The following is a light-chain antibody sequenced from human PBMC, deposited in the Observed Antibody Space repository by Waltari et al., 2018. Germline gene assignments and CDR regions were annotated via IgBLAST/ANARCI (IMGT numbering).Light chain of an antibody. CDR1: SSNIGSNT. V-gene: IGLV1-44*01. CDR2: SNN. J-gene: IGLJ1*01. CDR3: AAWDDSLNGLYV. Sequence: QSVLTQPPSASETPGQRVTISCSGSSSNIGSNTVTWYQQLPGTAPKLLIYSNNQRPSGVPDRFSGSKSGTSASLAISGLQSDDEADYYCAAWDDSLNGLYVFGTGTKVTVL.